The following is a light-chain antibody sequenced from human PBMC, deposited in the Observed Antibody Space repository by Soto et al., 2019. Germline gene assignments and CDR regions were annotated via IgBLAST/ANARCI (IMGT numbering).Light chain of an antibody. CDR1: QSISSW. V-gene: IGKV1-5*03. Sequence: DIQMTQSPSTLSASVGDRVTITCRASQSISSWLAWYQQKPGKAPKLLIYKASSLESGVPSRFSGSGSGTEFTLTISSLQPDDFATYYCQQYNSYSLWTFGQGTKVVIK. CDR2: KAS. CDR3: QQYNSYSLWT. J-gene: IGKJ1*01.